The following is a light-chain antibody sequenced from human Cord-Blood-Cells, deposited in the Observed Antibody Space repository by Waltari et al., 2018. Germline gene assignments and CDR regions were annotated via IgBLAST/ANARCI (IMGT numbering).Light chain of an antibody. CDR3: CSYAGSWV. V-gene: IGLV2-23*02. CDR2: EVS. J-gene: IGLJ3*02. Sequence: QSALTQPASVSVSPGQSITISCTGTSSDVGSSNLVSWYQQHPGKAPKLMSYEVSKRPSGVSNRFSGSKSGNTASLTISGLQAEDEADDYCCSYAGSWVFGGGTKLTVL. CDR1: SSDVGSSNL.